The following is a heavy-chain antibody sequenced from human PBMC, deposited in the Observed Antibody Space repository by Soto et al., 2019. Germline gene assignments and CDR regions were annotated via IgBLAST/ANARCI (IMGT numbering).Heavy chain of an antibody. J-gene: IGHJ4*02. Sequence: NPSETLSLTCTVSGGSISSEGYYWSWFRQLPGKDLEWIGDIYYSGTTYHNPSLRSRLTISGDASKNQFSLKLSSVTAADTALYYCARGRGYSYGPYYFDYWGQGTLVTVSS. V-gene: IGHV4-31*03. CDR1: GGSISSEGYY. CDR2: IYYSGTT. CDR3: ARGRGYSYGPYYFDY. D-gene: IGHD5-18*01.